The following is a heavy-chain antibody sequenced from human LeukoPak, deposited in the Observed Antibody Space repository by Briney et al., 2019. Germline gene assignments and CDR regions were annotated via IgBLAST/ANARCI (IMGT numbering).Heavy chain of an antibody. CDR2: ISSSSSYI. V-gene: IGHV3-21*01. CDR1: GFTLSNYA. D-gene: IGHD1-26*01. CDR3: ARAVGATPGY. Sequence: GSLRLSCAASGFTLSNYAMYWVRQAPGKGLERVSSISSSSSYIYYADSVKGRFTISRDNAKNSLYLQMNSLRAEDTAVYYCARAVGATPGYWGQGTLVTVSS. J-gene: IGHJ4*02.